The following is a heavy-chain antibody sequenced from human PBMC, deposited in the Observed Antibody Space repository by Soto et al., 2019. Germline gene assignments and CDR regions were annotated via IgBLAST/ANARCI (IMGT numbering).Heavy chain of an antibody. Sequence: ASVKVSCKASGYTFTGYDINWVRQATGQGLEWMGWMNPNSGNTGYAQKFQGRVTMTRNTSISTAYMELSSLRSEDTAVYYCARGPHSSSWYDWFDPWGQGTLVTVSS. CDR2: MNPNSGNT. J-gene: IGHJ5*02. D-gene: IGHD6-13*01. CDR3: ARGPHSSSWYDWFDP. V-gene: IGHV1-8*01. CDR1: GYTFTGYD.